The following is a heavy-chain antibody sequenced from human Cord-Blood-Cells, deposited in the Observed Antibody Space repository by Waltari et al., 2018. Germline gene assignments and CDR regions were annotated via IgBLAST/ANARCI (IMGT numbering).Heavy chain of an antibody. CDR3: AKDRGWTEQLVPFDY. CDR1: GFPFSSYA. CDR2: SSGSGGSK. J-gene: IGHJ4*02. V-gene: IGHV3-23*01. Sequence: EVQLLESGGGLVQPGGSLRLSCAASGFPFSSYAMSWVCQAPGKGMVWGSGSSGSGGSKYYADSVKGRFTISRDNSKNTLYLQMNSLRAEDTAVYYCAKDRGWTEQLVPFDYWGQGTLVTVSS. D-gene: IGHD6-13*01.